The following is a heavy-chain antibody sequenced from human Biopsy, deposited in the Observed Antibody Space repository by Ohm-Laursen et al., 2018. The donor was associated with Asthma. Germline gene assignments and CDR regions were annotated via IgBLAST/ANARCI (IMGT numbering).Heavy chain of an antibody. V-gene: IGHV1-69*13. J-gene: IGHJ6*02. Sequence: SVKVSCKASGDSFSNYAISWVRQAPGQGLEWMGGLIPVLGTPDHAQMFEGRVTITADESMSTAYMELSSLSSEDTAVYYCARGYSGSDRIVYYYSGLEVWGQGTTVTVS. CDR1: GDSFSNYA. CDR3: ARGYSGSDRIVYYYSGLEV. CDR2: LIPVLGTP. D-gene: IGHD5-12*01.